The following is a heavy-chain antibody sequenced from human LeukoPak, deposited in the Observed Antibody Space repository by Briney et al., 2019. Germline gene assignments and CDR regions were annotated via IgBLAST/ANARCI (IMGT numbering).Heavy chain of an antibody. J-gene: IGHJ6*02. CDR3: ARDSRKRLSSGDYSHDMDV. D-gene: IGHD3-3*01. V-gene: IGHV4-31*03. Sequence: SQTLSLTCTVSGGSISSGGYYWSWIRQHPGKGLEWIGYIYYSGSTYYNPSLKSRVTISVDTSKNQFSLKLSSVTAADTAVYYCARDSRKRLSSGDYSHDMDVWGQGTTVTVSS. CDR2: IYYSGST. CDR1: GGSISSGGYY.